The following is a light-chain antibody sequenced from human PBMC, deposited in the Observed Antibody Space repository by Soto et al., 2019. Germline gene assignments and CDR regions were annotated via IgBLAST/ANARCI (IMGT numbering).Light chain of an antibody. V-gene: IGKV3-11*01. CDR2: DAS. J-gene: IGKJ4*01. CDR1: QNVYSY. Sequence: EIVLTQSPATLSLYRGDRATLYCSASQNVYSYLAWYQQQPGQAHRLLIYDASNRATGIPSRFSGSGSGTDFTLTISSLDPEEVGGYYCQHRNNWLPGASFGGGTKVEIK. CDR3: QHRNNWLPGAS.